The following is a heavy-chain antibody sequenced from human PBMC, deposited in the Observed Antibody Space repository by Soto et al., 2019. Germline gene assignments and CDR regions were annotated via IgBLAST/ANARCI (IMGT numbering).Heavy chain of an antibody. CDR2: INHSGST. CDR1: GGSFSGYY. Sequence: SETLSLTCAVYGGSFSGYYWSWIRQPPGKGLERIGEINHSGSTNYNPSLKSRVTISVDTSKNQFSLKLSSVTAADTAVYYCARAGLGGYGSGSYYKPNYYYYYMDVWGKGTTVTVSS. V-gene: IGHV4-34*01. J-gene: IGHJ6*03. D-gene: IGHD3-10*01. CDR3: ARAGLGGYGSGSYYKPNYYYYYMDV.